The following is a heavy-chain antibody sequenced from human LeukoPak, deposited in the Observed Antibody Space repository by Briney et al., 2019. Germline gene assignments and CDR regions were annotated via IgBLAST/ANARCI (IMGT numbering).Heavy chain of an antibody. V-gene: IGHV3-48*01. CDR1: GFTVSSNY. CDR2: ISSSSSTI. Sequence: PGGSLRLSCAASGFTVSSNYMNWVRQAPGKGLEWVSYISSSSSTIYYADSVKGRFTISRDNAKNSLYLQVNSLRVEDTAVYYCARDASSPRWFFDLWSRGTLVTVSS. CDR3: ARDASSPRWFFDL. J-gene: IGHJ2*01. D-gene: IGHD6-13*01.